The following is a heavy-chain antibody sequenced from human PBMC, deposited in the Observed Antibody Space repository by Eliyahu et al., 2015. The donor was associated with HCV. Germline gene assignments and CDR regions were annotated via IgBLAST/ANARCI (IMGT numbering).Heavy chain of an antibody. Sequence: EVQLVESGGGLVQPGGSLRLXCXDSGFTFSSYSMNWVRQAPGKGLEWVSYITAGSTTIYYADSVKGRFTISRDNAKNSLYLQMDNLRDEDTAVYYCARNLRGVAAFDYWGQGTLVTVSS. D-gene: IGHD2-15*01. V-gene: IGHV3-48*02. CDR2: ITAGSTTI. J-gene: IGHJ4*02. CDR3: ARNLRGVAAFDY. CDR1: GFTFSSYS.